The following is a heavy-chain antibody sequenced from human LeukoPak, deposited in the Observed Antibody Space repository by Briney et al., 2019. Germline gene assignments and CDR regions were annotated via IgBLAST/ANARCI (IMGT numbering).Heavy chain of an antibody. J-gene: IGHJ6*03. CDR2: IVGGDGGT. V-gene: IGHV3-23*01. CDR3: ATGALYYMDV. CDR1: GFSVSDNG. Sequence: GGSLRLSCAASGFSVSDNGMSWVRQAPGKGLEWVSGIVGGDGGTYYADSVKGRFIISRDNSKNTLYVQMNSLRAEDTAVYYCATGALYYMDVWGKGTTVTISS.